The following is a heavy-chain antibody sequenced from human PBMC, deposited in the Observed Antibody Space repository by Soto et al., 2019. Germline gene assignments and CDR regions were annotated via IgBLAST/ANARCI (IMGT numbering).Heavy chain of an antibody. J-gene: IGHJ6*02. CDR3: ARGDFVAVPGGNSAYYGLDV. D-gene: IGHD2-21*01. Sequence: QVQLVESGGGVVQPGTSLRLSCAASGFTFNSYAIYWVRQAPGKGLEWVAAIPYDGSNKYYADSVRGRFTISRDNSKNTLFPQMNSLRVEDTAAYFCARGDFVAVPGGNSAYYGLDVWGQGTTVTVSS. V-gene: IGHV3-30-3*01. CDR1: GFTFNSYA. CDR2: IPYDGSNK.